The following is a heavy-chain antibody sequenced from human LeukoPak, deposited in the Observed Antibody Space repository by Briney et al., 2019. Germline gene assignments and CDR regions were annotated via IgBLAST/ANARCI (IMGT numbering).Heavy chain of an antibody. D-gene: IGHD6-13*01. J-gene: IGHJ4*02. CDR3: ARGGAAAGKRGFRY. CDR1: GGSLSSSSTSY. V-gene: IGHV4-39*07. CDR2: MNYGGTS. Sequence: SETLPLTCTVSGGSLSSSSTSYWGWIRQPPGKGLEWIGSMNYGGTSHYNPSLKSRVTISVDTSKNQFSLKLSSVTAADTAVYYCARGGAAAGKRGFRYWGQGTLVTVSS.